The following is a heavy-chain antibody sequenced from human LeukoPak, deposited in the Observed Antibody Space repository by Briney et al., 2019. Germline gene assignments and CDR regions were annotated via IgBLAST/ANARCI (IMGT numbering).Heavy chain of an antibody. Sequence: GGSMRLSCAASGFTFSSYAMHWVRQAPGKGLEYVSAISSNGGSTYYANSVKGRFTISRDNYKNTLYLQMGSLRAEDMAVYYCARVSPDYGGNYMVDYWGQGTLVTVSS. CDR1: GFTFSSYA. CDR2: ISSNGGST. J-gene: IGHJ4*02. V-gene: IGHV3-64*01. CDR3: ARVSPDYGGNYMVDY. D-gene: IGHD4-23*01.